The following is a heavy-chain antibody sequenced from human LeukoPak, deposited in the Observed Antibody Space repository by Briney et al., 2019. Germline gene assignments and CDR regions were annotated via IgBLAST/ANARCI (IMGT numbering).Heavy chain of an antibody. CDR3: AKGVGGAANYYYMDV. Sequence: PGGSLRLSCAASGFTFSSYGMHGVRQAPGKGLEGVAVISYDGSNKYYADSVKGRFTISRDNSKNTLYLQMNSLRAEDTAVYYCAKGVGGAANYYYMDVWGKGTTVTVSS. J-gene: IGHJ6*03. D-gene: IGHD3-16*01. V-gene: IGHV3-30*18. CDR1: GFTFSSYG. CDR2: ISYDGSNK.